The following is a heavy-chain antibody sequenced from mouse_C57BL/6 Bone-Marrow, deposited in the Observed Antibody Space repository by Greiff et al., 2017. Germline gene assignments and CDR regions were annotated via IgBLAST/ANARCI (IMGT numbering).Heavy chain of an antibody. Sequence: EVQLQESGGGLVKPGGSLKLSCAASGFTFSDYGMHWVRQAPEKGLEWVAYISSGSSTTYYADTLKGRFTISRDNAKNTLFLQMTSLRSEDTAMYYCARPYYYGSRAWFAYWGQGTLVTVSA. D-gene: IGHD1-1*01. CDR3: ARPYYYGSRAWFAY. V-gene: IGHV5-17*01. CDR2: ISSGSSTT. J-gene: IGHJ3*01. CDR1: GFTFSDYG.